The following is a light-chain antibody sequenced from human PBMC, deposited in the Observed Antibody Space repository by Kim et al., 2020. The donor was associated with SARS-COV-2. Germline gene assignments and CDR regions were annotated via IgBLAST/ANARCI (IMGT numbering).Light chain of an antibody. CDR1: QSVNPY. Sequence: SLSPGESATLSCRSSQSVNPYLAWYQQKPGQAPRLLIYDASKRATGIPARFSGSGSGTDFTLTISSLEPDDFAVDYCQLRTNWLTSGGGTKVDIK. V-gene: IGKV3-11*01. J-gene: IGKJ4*01. CDR3: QLRTNWLT. CDR2: DAS.